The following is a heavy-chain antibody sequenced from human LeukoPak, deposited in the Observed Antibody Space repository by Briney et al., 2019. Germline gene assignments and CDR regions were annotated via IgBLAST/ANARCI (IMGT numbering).Heavy chain of an antibody. CDR2: ISSSSYI. CDR3: ARATAVAGTGYYYGMDV. J-gene: IGHJ6*02. Sequence: GGSLRLSCAASGFTFSSYSMNWVRQAPGKGLEWVSSISSSSYIYYADSVKGRFTISRDNSKNTLYLQMGSLRAEDMAVYYCARATAVAGTGYYYGMDVWGQGTTVTVSS. D-gene: IGHD6-19*01. V-gene: IGHV3-21*01. CDR1: GFTFSSYS.